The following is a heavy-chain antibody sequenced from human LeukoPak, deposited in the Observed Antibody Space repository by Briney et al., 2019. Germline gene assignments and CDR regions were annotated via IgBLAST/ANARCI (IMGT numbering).Heavy chain of an antibody. CDR3: ARDARGMATITFHVPPYYMDV. D-gene: IGHD5-24*01. CDR2: ISSSSSYI. CDR1: GFTFSSYS. Sequence: GGTLRLSCAASGFTFSSYSMNWVRQAPGKGLEWVSSISSSSSYIYYADSVKGRFTISRDNAKNSLYLQMNSLRAEDTAVYYCARDARGMATITFHVPPYYMDVWGKGTTVTVSS. V-gene: IGHV3-21*01. J-gene: IGHJ6*03.